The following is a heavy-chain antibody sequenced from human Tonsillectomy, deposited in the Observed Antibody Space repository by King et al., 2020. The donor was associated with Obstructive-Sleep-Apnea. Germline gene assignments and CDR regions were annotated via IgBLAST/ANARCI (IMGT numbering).Heavy chain of an antibody. V-gene: IGHV3-49*03. Sequence: QLVQSGGGLVQPGRSLRVSCTVSGFTLGDYAMSWFRQAPGKGLEWVGFIRSRAYGGTPEYAASVKGRFTISRDDSKSIAYLQMNSLKTEDTAVYYCSGGSPWVRPYWGQGTLVAVSS. CDR1: GFTLGDYA. CDR3: SGGSPWVRPY. D-gene: IGHD1-1*01. CDR2: IRSRAYGGTP. J-gene: IGHJ4*02.